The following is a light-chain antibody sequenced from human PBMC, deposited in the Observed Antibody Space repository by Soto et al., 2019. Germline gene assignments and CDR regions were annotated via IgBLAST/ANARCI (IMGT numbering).Light chain of an antibody. CDR2: GTS. Sequence: EVVLTQSPGTLSLSPGERATLSCRASLSVGSSYLAWYQQKPGQAPRLLIYGTSSRATGIPDRFSGSGSGTDFTLTISRLGPEDFAVYYCQQCGISPLTFGGGTKVDIK. V-gene: IGKV3-20*01. CDR3: QQCGISPLT. CDR1: LSVGSSY. J-gene: IGKJ4*01.